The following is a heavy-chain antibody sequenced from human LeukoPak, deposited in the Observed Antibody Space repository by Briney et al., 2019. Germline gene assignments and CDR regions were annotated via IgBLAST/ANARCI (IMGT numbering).Heavy chain of an antibody. V-gene: IGHV4-34*01. CDR1: GGSFSGYY. J-gene: IGHJ4*02. Sequence: SETLSLTCAVYGGSFSGYYWSWIRQPPGKGLEWIGEINHSGSTNYNPSLKSRVTISVDTPKNQFSLKLSSVTAADTAVYYCARNPVVPAAMVDYWGQGTLVTVSS. D-gene: IGHD2-2*01. CDR3: ARNPVVPAAMVDY. CDR2: INHSGST.